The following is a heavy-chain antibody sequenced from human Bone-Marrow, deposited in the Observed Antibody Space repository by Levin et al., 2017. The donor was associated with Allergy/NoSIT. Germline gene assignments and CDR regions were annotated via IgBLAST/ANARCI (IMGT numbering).Heavy chain of an antibody. J-gene: IGHJ6*02. CDR2: IYYSGST. CDR1: GGSISSSSYY. Sequence: PSETLSLTCTVSGGSISSSSYYWGWIRQPPGKGLEWIGSIYYSGSTYYNPSLKSRVTISVDTSKNQFSLKLSSVTAADTAVYYCASSTSDYYYYGMDVWGQGTTVTVSS. V-gene: IGHV4-39*01. CDR3: ASSTSDYYYYGMDV. D-gene: IGHD2-2*01.